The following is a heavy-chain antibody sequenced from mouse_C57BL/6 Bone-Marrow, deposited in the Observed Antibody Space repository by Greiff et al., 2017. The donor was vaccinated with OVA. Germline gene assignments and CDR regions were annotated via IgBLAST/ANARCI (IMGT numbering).Heavy chain of an antibody. CDR1: GFTFSDYY. D-gene: IGHD1-1*01. J-gene: IGHJ2*01. V-gene: IGHV5-12*01. Sequence: EVQLVESGGGLVQPGGSLKLSCAASGFTFSDYYMYWVRQTPEKRLEWVAYISNGGGSTYYPDTVKGRFTISRDNAKNTLYLQMSRLKSEDTDMYYCARVITTVVPYIDYWGQGTTLTVSS. CDR3: ARVITTVVPYIDY. CDR2: ISNGGGST.